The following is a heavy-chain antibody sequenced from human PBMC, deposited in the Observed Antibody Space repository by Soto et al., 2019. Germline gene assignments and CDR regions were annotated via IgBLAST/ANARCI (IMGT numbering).Heavy chain of an antibody. CDR2: IYYSGST. CDR3: ARLSSWDIVVVVAAPRTFYYYYMDV. CDR1: GGSISSSSYY. D-gene: IGHD2-15*01. V-gene: IGHV4-39*01. Sequence: SETLSLTCTVSGGSISSSSYYWGWIRQPPGKGLEWIGSIYYSGSTYYNPSLKSRVTISVDTSKNQFSLKLSSVTAADTAVYYCARLSSWDIVVVVAAPRTFYYYYMDVWGKGTTVTVSS. J-gene: IGHJ6*03.